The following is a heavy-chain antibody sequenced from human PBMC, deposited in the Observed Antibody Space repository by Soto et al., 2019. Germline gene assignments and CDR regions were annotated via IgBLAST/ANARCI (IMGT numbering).Heavy chain of an antibody. V-gene: IGHV3-48*02. CDR2: ISSSSSTI. Sequence: SLRLSCAASGFTFSSYSMNWVRQAPGKGLEWVSYISSSSSTIYYADSVKGRFTISRDNAKNSLYLQMNSLRDEDTAVYYCARDVYCTNGVCYGLNWFDPWGQGTLVTVSS. CDR3: ARDVYCTNGVCYGLNWFDP. CDR1: GFTFSSYS. D-gene: IGHD2-8*01. J-gene: IGHJ5*02.